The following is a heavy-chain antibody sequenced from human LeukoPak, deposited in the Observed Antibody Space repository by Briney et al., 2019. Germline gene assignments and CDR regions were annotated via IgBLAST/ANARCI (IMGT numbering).Heavy chain of an antibody. CDR3: ARAPYYDFWSGYSHYYYYMDV. CDR2: MNPNSGNT. CDR1: GYTFTSYD. V-gene: IGHV1-8*03. J-gene: IGHJ6*03. D-gene: IGHD3-3*01. Sequence: ASVKVSCKASGYTFTSYDINWVRQATGQGLELMGWMNPNSGNTGYAQKFQGRVTITRNTSISTAYMELSSLRSEDTAVYYCARAPYYDFWSGYSHYYYYMDVWGKGTTVTVSS.